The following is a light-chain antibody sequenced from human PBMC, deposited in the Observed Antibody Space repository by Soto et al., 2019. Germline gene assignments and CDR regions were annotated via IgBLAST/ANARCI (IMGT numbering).Light chain of an antibody. CDR3: QQSFITPPLT. CDR1: QSISTF. J-gene: IGKJ4*01. CDR2: GAS. Sequence: DIQMTQSLSSLSASIGDIITITCRASQSISTFLNWYQQKPGKAPKLLIYGASTLQNGVPARFSGSGSATDYTLTISGLQPEDFATYYCQQSFITPPLTFGGGTKVEMK. V-gene: IGKV1-39*01.